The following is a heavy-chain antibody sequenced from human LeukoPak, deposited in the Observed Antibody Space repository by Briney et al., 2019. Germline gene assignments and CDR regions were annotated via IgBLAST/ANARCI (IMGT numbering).Heavy chain of an antibody. Sequence: PGRSLRLSCAASGFTFSRYAMHWVRQAPGKGLEWVAATSHDGNNKYYVDSVKGRFTVSRDNSKNTLYLQMNSLRAEDTAVYYCAKDSSSSNYYYGMDVWGQGTTVTVSS. V-gene: IGHV3-30*04. CDR3: AKDSSSSNYYYGMDV. J-gene: IGHJ6*02. CDR2: TSHDGNNK. CDR1: GFTFSRYA. D-gene: IGHD6-6*01.